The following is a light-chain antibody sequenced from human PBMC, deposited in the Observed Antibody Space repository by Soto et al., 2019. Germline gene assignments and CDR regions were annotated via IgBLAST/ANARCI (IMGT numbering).Light chain of an antibody. J-gene: IGLJ3*02. CDR3: AAWDDSLSAVV. CDR1: ISNLGSNF. V-gene: IGLV1-47*01. Sequence: QSVLTQPPSASGTPGQRVTTSCSGSISNLGSNFIFWYQQLPGAAPKLLISRNNERPSGVPDRFSGSKSGTSASLAIDGLRSEDEADYHCAAWDDSLSAVVFGGGTKLTVL. CDR2: RNN.